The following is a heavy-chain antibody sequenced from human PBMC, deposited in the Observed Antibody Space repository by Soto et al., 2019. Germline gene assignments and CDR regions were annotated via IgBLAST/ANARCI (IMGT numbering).Heavy chain of an antibody. V-gene: IGHV4-39*01. CDR1: GGSISSSSYY. Sequence: QLQLQESGPGLVKPSETLSLTCTVSGGSISSSSYYWGWIRQPPGKGLEWIGSIYYSGRTYYNPSLKSRVTINVDTSKNQFSLRLSAVTAADTAVYYCAGPIAAAGTFAFDIWGQGTMVTVSS. D-gene: IGHD6-13*01. J-gene: IGHJ3*02. CDR2: IYYSGRT. CDR3: AGPIAAAGTFAFDI.